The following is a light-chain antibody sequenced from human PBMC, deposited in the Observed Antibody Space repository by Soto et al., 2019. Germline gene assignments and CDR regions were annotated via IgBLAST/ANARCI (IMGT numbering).Light chain of an antibody. CDR1: NSNIGSSY. CDR2: DND. Sequence: QSVLTQPPSVYAAPGQKVTISCSGSNSNIGSSYVSWYQHVPGTAPKLLIYDNDKRPSGIPDRFSGSKSGTSALLGITGLQTGDEADYFCGTGDGGLSTVLFGGGTKLTVL. V-gene: IGLV1-51*01. J-gene: IGLJ2*01. CDR3: GTGDGGLSTVL.